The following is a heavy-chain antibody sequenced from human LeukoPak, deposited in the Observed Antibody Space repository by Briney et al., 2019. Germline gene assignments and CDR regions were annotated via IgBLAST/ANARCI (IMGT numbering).Heavy chain of an antibody. D-gene: IGHD2-2*01. V-gene: IGHV1-8*01. CDR1: GYTFTSYD. CDR3: ARPVGYCSSTSCFRGYYDY. CDR2: MNPNSGNT. J-gene: IGHJ4*02. Sequence: ASVKVSCKTSGYTFTSYDINWVRQATGQGLEWMGWMNPNSGNTGYAQKFQGRVTMTRNTSISTAYMELSSLRSEDTAVYYCARPVGYCSSTSCFRGYYDYWGQGTLVTVSS.